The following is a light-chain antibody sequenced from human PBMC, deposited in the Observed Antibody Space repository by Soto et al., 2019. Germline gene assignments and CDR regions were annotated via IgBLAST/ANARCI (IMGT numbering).Light chain of an antibody. CDR3: QQYRSWPRT. V-gene: IGKV1-8*01. J-gene: IGKJ1*01. CDR2: AAS. Sequence: AIRMTQSPSSLSASTGDRVTITCRASQGISSYLAWYQQKPGKAPKLLIYAASTLQSGVPSRFSGSGSGTDFTLTISCLQSEDFATYYCQQYRSWPRTFXQGTKADIK. CDR1: QGISSY.